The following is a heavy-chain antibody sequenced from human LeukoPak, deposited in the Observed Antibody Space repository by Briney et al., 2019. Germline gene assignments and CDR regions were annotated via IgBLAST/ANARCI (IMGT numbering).Heavy chain of an antibody. J-gene: IGHJ4*02. CDR1: GYRFTTYW. CDR3: ARHYGRYFDY. Sequence: GESLKISYKGSGYRFTTYWIGWVRQMPGKGLEWMGIIYPSDSDTRYSPSFQGQVTISADKSISTAYLQWSSLKASDTAMYYCARHYGRYFDYWGQGTLVTVSS. V-gene: IGHV5-51*01. D-gene: IGHD3-16*01. CDR2: IYPSDSDT.